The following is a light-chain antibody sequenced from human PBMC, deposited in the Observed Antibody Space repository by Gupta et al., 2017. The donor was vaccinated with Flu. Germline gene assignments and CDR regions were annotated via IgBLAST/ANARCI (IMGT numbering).Light chain of an antibody. CDR1: QSVSSNY. CDR3: QQYGNSPLT. V-gene: IGKV3-20*01. J-gene: IGKJ4*01. CDR2: GAS. Sequence: VLFQSLITLSLYPGETATLSCRASQSVSSNYLAWYQQRPGQAPRLLIYGASTRATGIPDRFSGSGFGTDFTLTINRLEPEDFGIYSCQQYGNSPLTFGGGTRLEIK.